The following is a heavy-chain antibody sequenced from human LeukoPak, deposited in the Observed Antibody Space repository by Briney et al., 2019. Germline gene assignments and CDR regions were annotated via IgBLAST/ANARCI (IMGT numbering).Heavy chain of an antibody. V-gene: IGHV3-30-3*01. CDR1: GFTFTRNC. Sequence: RGSLRLSCVASGFTFTRNCMHWVRQAPGKGLEWVAAIPHDGSNAYYADSVKGRFTISRDDSKNTQYLQMNSLRIEDSAVYYCATGSDFYYASWGQGTLVTVSS. D-gene: IGHD3-3*01. CDR3: ATGSDFYYAS. J-gene: IGHJ5*02. CDR2: IPHDGSNA.